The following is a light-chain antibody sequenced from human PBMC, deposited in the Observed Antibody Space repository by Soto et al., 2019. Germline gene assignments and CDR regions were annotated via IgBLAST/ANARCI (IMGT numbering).Light chain of an antibody. V-gene: IGKV1-39*01. J-gene: IGKJ4*01. CDR1: QNINIF. CDR2: AAS. Sequence: DIQVTQSPSSLSASVGDRVTITCRTSQNINIFLNWYQQKPGRAPMVVISAASNVKSGVPSRFSGRGSGTEFTLTISNLQPGDAALYFCQESYSTPFAFGGGTRVDVK. CDR3: QESYSTPFA.